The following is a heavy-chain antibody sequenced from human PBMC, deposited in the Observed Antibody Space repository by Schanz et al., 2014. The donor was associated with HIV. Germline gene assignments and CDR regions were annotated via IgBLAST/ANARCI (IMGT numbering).Heavy chain of an antibody. CDR2: IWYDGSNK. CDR1: GITFSDFA. D-gene: IGHD2-2*01. V-gene: IGHV3-30*02. J-gene: IGHJ6*02. CDR3: AKDKRWCSNTNCTAFGYYYYGMDV. Sequence: VQLLESGGGLVKPGGSLRLSCAASGITFSDFAMTWVRQAPGKGLEWVAVIWYDGSNKYYADSVKGRFTISRDNSKNTLYLQMNSLRAEDTAVYYCAKDKRWCSNTNCTAFGYYYYGMDVWGQGTTVTVSS.